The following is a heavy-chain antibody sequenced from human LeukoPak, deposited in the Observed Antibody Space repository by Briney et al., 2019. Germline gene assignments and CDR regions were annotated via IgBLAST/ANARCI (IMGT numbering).Heavy chain of an antibody. Sequence: ASVKVSCKASGYTFSGYFIHWVRQGAGQGLKWMGRINANSGVTEYAQNFQGRVAMSRDTSINTASMELSWLTSDDTAVYYCARDLSSTPNWEFDYWGQGTLVTVSS. D-gene: IGHD7-27*01. V-gene: IGHV1-2*06. CDR1: GYTFSGYF. CDR2: INANSGVT. J-gene: IGHJ4*02. CDR3: ARDLSSTPNWEFDY.